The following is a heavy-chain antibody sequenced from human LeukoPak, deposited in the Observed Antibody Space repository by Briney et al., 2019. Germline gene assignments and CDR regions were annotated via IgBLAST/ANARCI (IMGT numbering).Heavy chain of an antibody. V-gene: IGHV1-18*01. Sequence: GASVKVSCKASGYTFTSYGISWVRQAPGQGRDWMGWISAYNGKTNYAQKLQGRVTMTTDTSTSTAYIELRSLRSDDTAVYSCARDVVVTAVYFDYWGQGTLVTVSS. CDR1: GYTFTSYG. CDR2: ISAYNGKT. D-gene: IGHD2-21*02. CDR3: ARDVVVTAVYFDY. J-gene: IGHJ4*02.